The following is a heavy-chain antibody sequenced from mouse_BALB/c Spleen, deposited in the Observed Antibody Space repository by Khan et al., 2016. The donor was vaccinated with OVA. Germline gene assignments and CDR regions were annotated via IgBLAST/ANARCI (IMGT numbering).Heavy chain of an antibody. J-gene: IGHJ3*01. D-gene: IGHD2-14*01. CDR2: MFPGDGST. CDR3: ARGGYGGFAY. V-gene: IGHV1-85*01. CDR1: GYTFTSYD. Sequence: QVQLQQSGAELVKPGASVKLSCKASGYTFTSYDINWVRQRPEQGLEWIGWMFPGDGSTKYNENFKGKATLTTDKSSSTAYIQLSRLTSEDAGADLCARGGYGGFAYWGQGTLVTVSA.